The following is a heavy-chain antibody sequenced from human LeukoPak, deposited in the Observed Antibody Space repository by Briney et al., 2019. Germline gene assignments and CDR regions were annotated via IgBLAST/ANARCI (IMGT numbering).Heavy chain of an antibody. Sequence: GSLRLSCAASGFTFSSYGMHWVRQAPGKGLEWVAFIRYDGSNAYYADSVKGRFTISRDNSKNTLYLQMNSLRAGDTAVYYCAKDLRGYSYGYYFDYWGQGTLVTVSS. CDR1: GFTFSSYG. V-gene: IGHV3-30*02. D-gene: IGHD5-18*01. J-gene: IGHJ4*02. CDR3: AKDLRGYSYGYYFDY. CDR2: IRYDGSNA.